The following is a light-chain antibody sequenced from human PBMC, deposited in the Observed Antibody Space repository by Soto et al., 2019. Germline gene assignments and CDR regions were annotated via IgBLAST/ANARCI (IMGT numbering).Light chain of an antibody. CDR2: DAS. CDR3: QQRRRWPLS. Sequence: EIVLTQSPATLSLSPGERATLSCRASQSVGTYFAWYQQKPGQAPRLLIYDASNRATVIPARFSGSGSGTEFTLTSSSLEPEDFAVYYCQQRRRWPLSFGGGTNGEIK. CDR1: QSVGTY. V-gene: IGKV3-11*01. J-gene: IGKJ4*01.